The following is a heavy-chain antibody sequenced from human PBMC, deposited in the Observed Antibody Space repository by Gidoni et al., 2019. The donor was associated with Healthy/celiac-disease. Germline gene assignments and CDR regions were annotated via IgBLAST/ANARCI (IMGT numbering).Heavy chain of an antibody. CDR2: ISSSSSYI. CDR3: ARDPVMAAASGWWFDP. D-gene: IGHD6-13*01. J-gene: IGHJ5*02. CDR1: GFTFSSHS. V-gene: IGHV3-21*01. Sequence: EVQLVESGGGLVKPGGSLSLSCAASGFTFSSHSMNWVRQAPGTGLEWVSSISSSSSYIYYADSVKGRFTIARDNAKNSLYLQMNSLRAEDTAVYYCARDPVMAAASGWWFDPWGQGTLVTVSS.